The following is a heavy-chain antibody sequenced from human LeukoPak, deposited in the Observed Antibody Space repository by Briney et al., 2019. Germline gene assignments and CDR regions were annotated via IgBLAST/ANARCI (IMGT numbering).Heavy chain of an antibody. CDR1: GFTFSSYS. CDR3: ARDSGSSKSAGSYIDY. D-gene: IGHD1-26*01. V-gene: IGHV3-21*01. J-gene: IGHJ4*02. CDR2: ISSSSYI. Sequence: GGSLRLSCAASGFTFSSYSMNWVRQAPGKGLEWGSSISSSSYIYYADSVKGRFTISRDNAKNSLYLQMNSLRAEDTAVYYCARDSGSSKSAGSYIDYWGQGTLVTVSS.